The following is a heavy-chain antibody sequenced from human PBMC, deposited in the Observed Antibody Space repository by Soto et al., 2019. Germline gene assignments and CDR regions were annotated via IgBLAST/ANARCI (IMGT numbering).Heavy chain of an antibody. CDR1: GGSISSSSYY. CDR3: ARRPYCSSTSCYLDP. V-gene: IGHV4-39*01. Sequence: QLQLQESGPGLVKPSETLSLTCTVSGGSISSSSYYWGWIRQPPGKGLVWIGSIYYSGSTYYNPSLQSRVTVTVDTSMTQFSLKLSSVTAADTAVYYCARRPYCSSTSCYLDPWGQGALVIVSS. D-gene: IGHD2-2*01. CDR2: IYYSGST. J-gene: IGHJ5*02.